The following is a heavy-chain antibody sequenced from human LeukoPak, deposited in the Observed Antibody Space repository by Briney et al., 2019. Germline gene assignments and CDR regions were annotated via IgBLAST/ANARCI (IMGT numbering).Heavy chain of an antibody. J-gene: IGHJ4*02. CDR2: ISSSGGTI. Sequence: GGSLRLSCAASGFTFSSYEMNWVRQAPGKGLEWVSYISSSGGTIYYADSVKGRFTISRDNAKNSLYLQMNSLRAEDTAVYYCASVEMASHWGQGTLVTVSS. V-gene: IGHV3-48*03. CDR1: GFTFSSYE. CDR3: ASVEMASH. D-gene: IGHD5-24*01.